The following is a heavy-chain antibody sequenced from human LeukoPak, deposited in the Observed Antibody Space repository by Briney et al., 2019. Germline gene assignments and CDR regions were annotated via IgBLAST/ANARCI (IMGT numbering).Heavy chain of an antibody. CDR1: GYTFTGYY. Sequence: ASVKVSCKASGYTFTGYYMHWVRQAPGQGLEWMGWINPNSGGTNYAQKFQGRVTMTRDTSISTAYMELSRLRSDDTAVYYCARKKGYSSGFDYWGQGTLVTVSS. V-gene: IGHV1-2*02. CDR2: INPNSGGT. D-gene: IGHD6-19*01. CDR3: ARKKGYSSGFDY. J-gene: IGHJ4*02.